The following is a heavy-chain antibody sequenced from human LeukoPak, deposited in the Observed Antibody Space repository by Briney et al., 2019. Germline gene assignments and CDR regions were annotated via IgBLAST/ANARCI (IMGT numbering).Heavy chain of an antibody. CDR2: IIPIFGTA. Sequence: PEASVTVSCKASGGTFSSYAISWVRQAPGQGLEWMGGIIPIFGTANYAQKFQGRVTITTDESTSTAYMELSSLRSEDTAVYYCARNEGRPNYYYYMDVWGKGTTVTVSS. J-gene: IGHJ6*03. D-gene: IGHD6-6*01. CDR3: ARNEGRPNYYYYMDV. V-gene: IGHV1-69*05. CDR1: GGTFSSYA.